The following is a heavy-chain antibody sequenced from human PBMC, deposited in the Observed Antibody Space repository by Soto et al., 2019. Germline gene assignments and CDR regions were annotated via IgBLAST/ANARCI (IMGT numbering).Heavy chain of an antibody. Sequence: SETLSLTCAVYGGSFSGYSWTWIRQPPGTGLEWIGEINHSGSTNYNPSLKSRVTISVDTSKNQFSLKLTSVAAADTAVYYCARDKITGLFDYWGQGTLVTVSS. J-gene: IGHJ4*02. D-gene: IGHD2-8*02. CDR3: ARDKITGLFDY. V-gene: IGHV4-34*01. CDR1: GGSFSGYS. CDR2: INHSGST.